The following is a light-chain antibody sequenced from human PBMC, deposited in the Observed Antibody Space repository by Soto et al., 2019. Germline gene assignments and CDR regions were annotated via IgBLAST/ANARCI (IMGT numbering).Light chain of an antibody. J-gene: IGKJ3*01. CDR1: QSVRSSY. CDR2: DAS. CDR3: QQRSNWPLT. Sequence: EIVLTQSPGTLSLSPGERATLSCRASQSVRSSYLAWYQQRPGQAPRLLIYDASNRATDIPARFTGSGSGTDFTLSISSLEPEDFAVYFCQQRSNWPLTFGPGTNVEI. V-gene: IGKV3-11*01.